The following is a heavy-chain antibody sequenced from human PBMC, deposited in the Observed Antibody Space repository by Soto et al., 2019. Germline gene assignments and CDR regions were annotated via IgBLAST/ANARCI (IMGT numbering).Heavy chain of an antibody. J-gene: IGHJ4*02. V-gene: IGHV4-31*03. CDR1: GGSVNSGVNY. CDR2: IYYRGSS. D-gene: IGHD2-21*02. CDR3: ATTANIRDHYVY. Sequence: QVQLQESGPGLVKPSQTLSLTCTVSGGSVNSGVNYWSWIRQLPGQGLEWIGYIYYRGSSYYRPFRSTRLSLSVDTPKNQPTLQPRPVPVADPAVYYSATTANIRDHYVYLAQGMLVTASS.